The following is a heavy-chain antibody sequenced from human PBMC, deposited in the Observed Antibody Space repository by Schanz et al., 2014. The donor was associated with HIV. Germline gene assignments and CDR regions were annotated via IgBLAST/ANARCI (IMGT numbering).Heavy chain of an antibody. CDR3: RVFMYSFDV. CDR2: ISSDGSEE. D-gene: IGHD2-8*01. CDR1: GFTFSSFG. Sequence: VQLVESGGGLVQPGGSLRLSCAASGFTFSSFGMHWVRQAPGKGLEWVAVISSDGSEEYFADSVKGRFTISRDSSKNTLYLQMNSLRVEDTATYYCRVFMYSFDVWGQGTMVTVSS. V-gene: IGHV3-30*03. J-gene: IGHJ3*01.